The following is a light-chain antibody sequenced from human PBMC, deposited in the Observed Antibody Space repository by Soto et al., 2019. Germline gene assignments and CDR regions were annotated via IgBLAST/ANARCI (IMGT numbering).Light chain of an antibody. CDR3: QQRINWPLT. CDR1: LSVSSY. Sequence: DIVLTQSPATLSLSPGETATLSCRASLSVSSYLAWYQQKPGQAPRLLISDATNRATGIPARFSGSGSGTDFTLTIHSLEPEDFAVCYCQQRINWPLTFGGGTKVEIK. J-gene: IGKJ4*01. CDR2: DAT. V-gene: IGKV3-11*01.